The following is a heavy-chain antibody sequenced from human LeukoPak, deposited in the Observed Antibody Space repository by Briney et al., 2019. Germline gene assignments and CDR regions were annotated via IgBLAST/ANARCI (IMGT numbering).Heavy chain of an antibody. J-gene: IGHJ5*02. D-gene: IGHD1-14*01. CDR2: IYHSGST. Sequence: SETLSLTCTVSGYSISSGCYWAWIRQPPGKGLEWIGSIYHSGSTNYNPSLKSRVTISVDTSKNQFSLKLTSVTAADTAVYYCTTPWFDPWGQGTLVTVSS. CDR1: GYSISSGCY. V-gene: IGHV4-38-2*02. CDR3: TTPWFDP.